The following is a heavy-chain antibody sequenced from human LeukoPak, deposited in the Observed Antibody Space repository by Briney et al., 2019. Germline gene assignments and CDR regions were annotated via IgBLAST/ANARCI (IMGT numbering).Heavy chain of an antibody. V-gene: IGHV1-69*13. Sequence: SVKVSCKASGGTFSSYAISWVRQAPGQGLEWMGGIIPIFGTANYAQKFQGRVTITADESTSTAYMELSSLRSEDAAVYCCAREGGDYVGYYYYGMDVWGQGTTVTVSS. J-gene: IGHJ6*02. CDR1: GGTFSSYA. D-gene: IGHD4-17*01. CDR2: IIPIFGTA. CDR3: AREGGDYVGYYYYGMDV.